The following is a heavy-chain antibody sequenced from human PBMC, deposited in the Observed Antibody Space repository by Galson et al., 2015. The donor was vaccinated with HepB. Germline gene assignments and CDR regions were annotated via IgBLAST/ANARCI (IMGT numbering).Heavy chain of an antibody. CDR1: GGTLSGYY. V-gene: IGHV4-34*01. D-gene: IGHD6-13*01. J-gene: IGHJ2*01. CDR3: ARTGRLGIAAAGTIDYFDL. Sequence: ETLSLTCDVYGGTLSGYYWTWIRQSPRKGLEWIGEVDPGGSANYNPSLESRVTISVDTSKDQFSLKLNSVIAADTAVYFCARTGRLGIAAAGTIDYFDLWGRGTLVTVSS. CDR2: VDPGGSA.